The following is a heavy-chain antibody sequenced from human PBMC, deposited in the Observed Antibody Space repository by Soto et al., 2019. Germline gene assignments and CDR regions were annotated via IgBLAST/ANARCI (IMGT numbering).Heavy chain of an antibody. D-gene: IGHD3-9*01. CDR1: GDSISSGANY. CDR3: ARVDILTVYGCTDV. CDR2: IYYSWST. J-gene: IGHJ6*04. V-gene: IGHV4-30-4*01. Sequence: TLSLTCTVSGDSISSGANYWSWIRQPPGKGLEWIGYIYYSWSTYYNPTLKSRVTISVDRSKNLFSLKLSSVTAADTAVYYCARVDILTVYGCTDVWGNRNTVTASS.